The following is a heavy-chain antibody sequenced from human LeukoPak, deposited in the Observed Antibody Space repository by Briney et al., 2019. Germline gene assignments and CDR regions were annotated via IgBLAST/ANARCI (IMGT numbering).Heavy chain of an antibody. V-gene: IGHV4-59*01. Sequence: SETLSLTCTVSGGSISSYYWSWIRQPPGKGLEWIGYIYYSGSTNYNPSLKSRVTISVDTSKNQFSLKLSSVTAADTAVYYCARVRGYQVGYYYYYMDVWGKGTTVTVSS. J-gene: IGHJ6*03. CDR3: ARVRGYQVGYYYYYMDV. CDR1: GGSISSYY. CDR2: IYYSGST. D-gene: IGHD1-26*01.